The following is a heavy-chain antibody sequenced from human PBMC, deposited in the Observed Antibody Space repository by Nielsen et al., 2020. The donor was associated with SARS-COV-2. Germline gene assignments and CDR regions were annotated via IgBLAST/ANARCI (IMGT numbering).Heavy chain of an antibody. J-gene: IGHJ4*02. V-gene: IGHV5-51*01. Sequence: GESLKISCKGSGYSFTSYWIVCLRQMPGKGLEWMGIIYPGDLDFRYSPSFQGQVTISVDKSISTAYLQWSSLKPSDTAMYYCARQKGGSYNRFDYWGQGTLVTVSS. D-gene: IGHD1-26*01. CDR2: IYPGDLDF. CDR1: GYSFTSYW. CDR3: ARQKGGSYNRFDY.